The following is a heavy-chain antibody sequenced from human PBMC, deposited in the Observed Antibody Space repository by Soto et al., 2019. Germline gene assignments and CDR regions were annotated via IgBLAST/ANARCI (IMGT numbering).Heavy chain of an antibody. CDR3: AILRYCSGGSCYSVENNWFDP. D-gene: IGHD2-15*01. J-gene: IGHJ5*02. Sequence: PGESLKISCKGSGYSFTSYWIGWVRQMPGKGLEWMGIIYPGDSDTRYSPSFQGQVTISADKSISTAYLQWSSLKASDTAMYYCAILRYCSGGSCYSVENNWFDPWGQGTLVTVSS. V-gene: IGHV5-51*01. CDR2: IYPGDSDT. CDR1: GYSFTSYW.